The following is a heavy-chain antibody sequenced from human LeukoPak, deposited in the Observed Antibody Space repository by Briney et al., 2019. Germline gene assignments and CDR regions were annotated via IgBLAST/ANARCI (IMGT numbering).Heavy chain of an antibody. CDR3: AKVYGSGRYDAFDI. CDR1: GFTFSSYG. Sequence: PGGSLRLSCAASGFTFSSYGMHWVRQAPGKGLEWVAVISYDGSNKYYADSVKGRFTISRDNSKNTLYLQMNSLGAEDTAVYYCAKVYGSGRYDAFDIWGQGTMVTVSS. V-gene: IGHV3-30*18. J-gene: IGHJ3*02. CDR2: ISYDGSNK. D-gene: IGHD3-10*01.